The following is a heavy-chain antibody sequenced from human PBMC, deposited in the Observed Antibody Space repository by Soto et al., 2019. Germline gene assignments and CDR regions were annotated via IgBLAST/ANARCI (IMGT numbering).Heavy chain of an antibody. Sequence: QVQLVESGGRVVQPGRSLRLSCAASGFTFNSNAMHWVRQAPGKGLAWVAVISFDGSNIFYGDSVKGRFTISRDNSEHTLYVEMNSLSSVDTAFYFCARDHDCGGWYGYFDYWGQGTLVTVSS. CDR2: ISFDGSNI. V-gene: IGHV3-33*01. D-gene: IGHD6-19*01. J-gene: IGHJ4*02. CDR3: ARDHDCGGWYGYFDY. CDR1: GFTFNSNA.